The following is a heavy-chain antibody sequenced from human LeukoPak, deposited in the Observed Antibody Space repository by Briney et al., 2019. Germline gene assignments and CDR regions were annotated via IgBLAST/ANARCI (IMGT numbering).Heavy chain of an antibody. D-gene: IGHD2-15*01. CDR3: AKGPVVTFDI. J-gene: IGHJ3*02. CDR1: GFTFSTFA. V-gene: IGHV3-23*01. CDR2: IFPSGGEI. Sequence: GGSLRLSCAASGFTFSTFAMIWVRQPPGKGLEWVSSIFPSGGEIHYADSVRGRFTISRDNSKSTLSLQMNSLRAEDTAIYYCAKGPVVTFDIWGQGTMVTVSS.